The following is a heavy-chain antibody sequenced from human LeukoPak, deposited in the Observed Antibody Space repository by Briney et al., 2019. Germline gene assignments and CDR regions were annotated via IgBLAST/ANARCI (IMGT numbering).Heavy chain of an antibody. CDR2: IDNDGSIT. J-gene: IGHJ4*02. CDR1: GFTFSSYW. V-gene: IGHV3-74*03. CDR3: ARDRSIASDY. D-gene: IGHD6-6*01. Sequence: GGSLRLSCAVSGFTFSSYWMHWVRQGPGKGLVWISRIDNDGSITMYADSVKGRFTISRDNAKNTLYLQMNSLRAEDTAVYYCARDRSIASDYWGQGTLVTVSS.